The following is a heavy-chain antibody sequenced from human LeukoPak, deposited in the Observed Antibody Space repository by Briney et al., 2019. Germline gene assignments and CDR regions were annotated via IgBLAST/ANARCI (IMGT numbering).Heavy chain of an antibody. V-gene: IGHV3-7*04. D-gene: IGHD3-22*01. Sequence: GGSLRLSCSASGLTISNCWMTWVRQAPGKGLEWVANMNQDGSRIYYVDSVKGRFTISRDNAKNSLHLQMNSLRAEDTAMYYCARNPPPDDSSGYLDYWGQGALVTVSS. CDR3: ARNPPPDDSSGYLDY. CDR1: GLTISNCW. J-gene: IGHJ4*02. CDR2: MNQDGSRI.